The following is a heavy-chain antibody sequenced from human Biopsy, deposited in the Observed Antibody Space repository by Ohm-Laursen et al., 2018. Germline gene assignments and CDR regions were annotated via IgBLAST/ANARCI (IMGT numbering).Heavy chain of an antibody. CDR1: GDSISTYY. D-gene: IGHD3-22*01. CDR2: IYYTGNT. Sequence: SETLSLTCTVSGDSISTYYWSWIRQPPGKGLQWIGYIYYTGNTDYNPSLQSRVTISVDTSKNHFSLRLRSMTPADTAMYYCARDRGYYSDRTVPGYFDLWGHGTLVTVSS. J-gene: IGHJ2*01. CDR3: ARDRGYYSDRTVPGYFDL. V-gene: IGHV4-59*01.